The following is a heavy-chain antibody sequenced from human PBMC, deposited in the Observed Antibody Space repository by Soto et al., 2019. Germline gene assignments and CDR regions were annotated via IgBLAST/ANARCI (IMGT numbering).Heavy chain of an antibody. V-gene: IGHV1-24*01. J-gene: IGHJ4*02. D-gene: IGHD6-13*01. Sequence: ASVKVSCKVSGYTLTELSMHWVRQAPGKGLEWMGGFDPEDGETIYAQKFQGRVTMTEDTSADTAYMELSSLRSEDTAVYYCATDAVAAAGDYYFDYWGQGTLVTVSS. CDR3: ATDAVAAAGDYYFDY. CDR1: GYTLTELS. CDR2: FDPEDGET.